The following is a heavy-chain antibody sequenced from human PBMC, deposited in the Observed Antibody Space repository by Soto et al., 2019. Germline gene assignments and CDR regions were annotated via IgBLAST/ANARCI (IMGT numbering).Heavy chain of an antibody. CDR2: ISYDGSNK. Sequence: GGSLRLSCAASGFTFSSYAMHWVRQAPGKGLEWVAVISYDGSNKYYADSVEGRFTISRDNSKNTLYLQMNSLRAEDTAVYYCARDRIVVVPAAMARWFDPWGQGTLVTVSS. J-gene: IGHJ5*02. CDR3: ARDRIVVVPAAMARWFDP. CDR1: GFTFSSYA. V-gene: IGHV3-30-3*01. D-gene: IGHD2-2*01.